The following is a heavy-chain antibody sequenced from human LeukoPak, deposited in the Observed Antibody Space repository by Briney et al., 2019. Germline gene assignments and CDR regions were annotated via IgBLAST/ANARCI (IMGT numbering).Heavy chain of an antibody. CDR2: FEPSGTT. V-gene: IGHV4-4*07. CDR1: GASIENHY. D-gene: IGHD3-9*01. J-gene: IGHJ4*02. Sequence: PSETLSLTCTVSGASIENHYWSWIRQPAGKGLEWIGRFEPSGTTKYNPSLKSRITMSVDTSKNQFSLELNSVTAADTAVYYCARGGGLRYFDWLFRPFDYWGQGTLVTVSS. CDR3: ARGGGLRYFDWLFRPFDY.